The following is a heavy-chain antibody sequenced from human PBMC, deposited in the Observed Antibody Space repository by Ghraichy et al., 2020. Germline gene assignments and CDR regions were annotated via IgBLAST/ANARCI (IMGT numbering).Heavy chain of an antibody. V-gene: IGHV3-21*01. CDR1: GFTFSSYS. Sequence: GGSLRLSCAASGFTFSSYSMNWVRQAPGKGLEWVSSISSSSYIYYADSVKGRFTISRDNAKNSLYLQMNSLRAEDTAVYYCTSLLGGSSGWFPWGQGTLVTVSS. D-gene: IGHD6-19*01. CDR2: ISSSSYI. J-gene: IGHJ5*02. CDR3: TSLLGGSSGWFP.